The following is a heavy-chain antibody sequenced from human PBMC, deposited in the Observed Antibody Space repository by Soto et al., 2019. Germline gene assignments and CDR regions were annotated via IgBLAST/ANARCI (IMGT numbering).Heavy chain of an antibody. CDR3: AKDPSREMATIAFFLPDI. CDR1: GFTFSSYA. V-gene: IGHV3-23*01. D-gene: IGHD5-12*01. CDR2: ISGSGGST. J-gene: IGHJ3*02. Sequence: GGSLRLSCAASGFTFSSYAMSWVRQAPGKGLEWVSAISGSGGSTYYADSVKGRFTISRDNSKNTLYLQMNSLRAEDTAVYYCAKDPSREMATIAFFLPDIWGQGTMVTVSS.